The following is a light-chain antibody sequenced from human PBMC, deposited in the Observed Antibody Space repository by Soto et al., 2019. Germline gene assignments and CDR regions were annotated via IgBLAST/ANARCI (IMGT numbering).Light chain of an antibody. J-gene: IGLJ1*01. CDR3: QSYDSSLSGSGV. CDR2: GNS. Sequence: QSVLTQPPSVSGAPGQRVTISCTGSSSNIGAGYDVHWYQQLPGTAPKLLIYGNSNRPSGVPDRFSGSKSGTSASLAITGLHAEDEADYYCQSYDSSLSGSGVFGTGTRSPS. CDR1: SSNIGAGYD. V-gene: IGLV1-40*01.